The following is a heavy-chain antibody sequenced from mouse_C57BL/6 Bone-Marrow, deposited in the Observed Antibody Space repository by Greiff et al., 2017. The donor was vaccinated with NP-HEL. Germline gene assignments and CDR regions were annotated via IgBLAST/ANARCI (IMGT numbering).Heavy chain of an antibody. V-gene: IGHV1-64*01. CDR2: IHPNSGST. CDR3: ARENYGGSYYYYAMDD. CDR1: GYTFTSYW. D-gene: IGHD1-1*01. J-gene: IGHJ4*01. Sequence: QVQLQQPGAELVKPGASVKLSCKASGYTFTSYWMHWVKQRPGQGLEWIGMIHPNSGSTNYNEKFKSKATLTVDKSSSTTYMQLRSLTSEDSAIYYCARENYGGSYYYYAMDDWGQGTSVTVSS.